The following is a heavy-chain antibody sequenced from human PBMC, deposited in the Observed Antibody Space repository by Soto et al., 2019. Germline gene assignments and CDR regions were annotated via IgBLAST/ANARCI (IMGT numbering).Heavy chain of an antibody. J-gene: IGHJ6*02. CDR1: GGSITNTDYY. Sequence: SETLSLTCSVSGGSITNTDYYWNWIRQSPGKGLEWIGSIDYSGSTYYNPSLKSRVIISADTSKNLFSLKLRSVTAADTALYFCARDGPYYSGMDVWGQGTTVTVSS. V-gene: IGHV4-30-4*01. CDR3: ARDGPYYSGMDV. CDR2: IDYSGST.